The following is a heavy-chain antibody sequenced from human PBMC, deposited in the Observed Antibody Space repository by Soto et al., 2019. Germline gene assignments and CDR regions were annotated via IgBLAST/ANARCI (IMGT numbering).Heavy chain of an antibody. CDR2: SNPSTGGA. V-gene: IGHV1-2*04. CDR1: GYTFIGYY. J-gene: IGHJ6*02. CDR3: ARASGRDYYYGMGV. Sequence: QVQLVQSGAEVKKPGASVNISCKASGYTFIGYYMNWVRQAPGQGLEWMGWSNPSTGGAHYAQKFQGWATMTGDGSSSTAYVELRGLKSDDSAVYYCARASGRDYYYGMGVWGQGTTVIVSS.